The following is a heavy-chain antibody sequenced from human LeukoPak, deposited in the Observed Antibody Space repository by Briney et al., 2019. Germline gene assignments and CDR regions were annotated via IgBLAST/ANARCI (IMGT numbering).Heavy chain of an antibody. Sequence: GASVKVSCKASGYSFTGYFIHWVRQAPGQGLEWMGWINHNSGDTNYAQRFQGGVTMTRDTSISTAYLELSRLRSDDTALYYCARDPGEGGNAFDLWGQGTMVTISS. CDR2: INHNSGDT. V-gene: IGHV1-2*02. J-gene: IGHJ3*01. CDR3: ARDPGEGGNAFDL. CDR1: GYSFTGYF. D-gene: IGHD3-16*01.